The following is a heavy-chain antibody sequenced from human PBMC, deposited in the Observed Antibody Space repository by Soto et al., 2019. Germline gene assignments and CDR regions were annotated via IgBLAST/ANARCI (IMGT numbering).Heavy chain of an antibody. CDR1: GGTFSNYA. V-gene: IGHV1-69*12. J-gene: IGHJ5*02. CDR2: IIPIFGTT. D-gene: IGHD5-12*01. CDR3: AKDGGRDGYFGNWFDP. Sequence: QVQLVQSGAEVKKPGXSVKXSCKASGGTFSNYAITWVRQAAGQGLEWMGGIIPIFGTTNYAQKFQGRVTITADESTTTAYMEHSSLRSEDTAVYYCAKDGGRDGYFGNWFDPWGQGTLVTVSS.